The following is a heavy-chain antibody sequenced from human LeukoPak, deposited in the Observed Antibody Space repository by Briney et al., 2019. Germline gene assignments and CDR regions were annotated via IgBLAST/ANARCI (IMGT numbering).Heavy chain of an antibody. CDR2: INPFSGAT. V-gene: IGHV1-2*02. D-gene: IGHD1-1*01. CDR1: GYTFTDFY. J-gene: IGHJ5*02. Sequence: ASVRVSCKASGYTFTDFYLNWVRQAPGQGLEWMAWINPFSGATSYAEKFQGRVTMTWDTSISTACMELLGLRSDDTAVYYCATSTVTHTRDPWGQGTLVTVSS. CDR3: ATSTVTHTRDP.